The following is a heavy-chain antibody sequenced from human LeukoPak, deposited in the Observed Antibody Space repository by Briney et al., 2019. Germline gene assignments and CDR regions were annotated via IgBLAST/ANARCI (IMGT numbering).Heavy chain of an antibody. Sequence: PSETLSLTCAVYGGSFSGYYWSWIRQPPGKGLEWIGYIYYSGSTNYNPSLKSRVTISVDTSKNQFSLKLSSVTAADTAVYYCARAPPLYCSSTSCYIYYYYGMDVWGQGTTVTVSS. CDR2: IYYSGST. V-gene: IGHV4-59*01. D-gene: IGHD2-2*02. CDR1: GGSFSGYY. J-gene: IGHJ6*02. CDR3: ARAPPLYCSSTSCYIYYYYGMDV.